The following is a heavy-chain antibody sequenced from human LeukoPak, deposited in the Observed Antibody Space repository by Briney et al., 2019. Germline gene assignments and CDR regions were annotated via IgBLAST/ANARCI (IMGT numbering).Heavy chain of an antibody. D-gene: IGHD2-15*01. CDR2: IKDDGSVK. CDR3: ARRQSGALDY. J-gene: IGHJ4*02. Sequence: GGSLTLSCIGSGFTISSHWLHWVRLAPRRGLEWVANIKDDGSVKGYVDSVKGRFTISRDNSKSSLYLEMNTLRADDTAVYYCARRQSGALDYWGQGTLVTVSS. CDR1: GFTISSHW. V-gene: IGHV3-7*05.